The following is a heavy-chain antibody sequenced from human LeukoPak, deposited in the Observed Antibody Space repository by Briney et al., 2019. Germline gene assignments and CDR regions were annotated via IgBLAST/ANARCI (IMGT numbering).Heavy chain of an antibody. CDR3: ARGRANDNWFDP. D-gene: IGHD2-8*01. Sequence: PSETLSLTCTVSGGSISSSYYYWGWIRQPPGKGLEWIGSIYYSGSTYYNPSLKSRVTISVDTSKNQFSLKLRSVTAADTAVYYCARGRANDNWFDPWGQGTLVTVSS. CDR2: IYYSGST. J-gene: IGHJ5*02. CDR1: GGSISSSYYY. V-gene: IGHV4-39*07.